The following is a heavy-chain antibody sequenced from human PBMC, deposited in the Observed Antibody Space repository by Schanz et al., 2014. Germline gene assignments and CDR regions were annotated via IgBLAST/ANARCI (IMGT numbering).Heavy chain of an antibody. V-gene: IGHV3-74*01. CDR2: TSNDGSFT. D-gene: IGHD4-17*01. J-gene: IGHJ4*02. Sequence: EVQLVESGGGLVQPGGSLRLSCAASGXXFSDSWMHWVRQAPGKGLVWVSRTSNDGSFTTFADSVKGRFTISRDNAKNTLYLQMNSLRAEDTAVYYCVRDTDYHFDYWGQGTLVTVSS. CDR1: GXXFSDSW. CDR3: VRDTDYHFDY.